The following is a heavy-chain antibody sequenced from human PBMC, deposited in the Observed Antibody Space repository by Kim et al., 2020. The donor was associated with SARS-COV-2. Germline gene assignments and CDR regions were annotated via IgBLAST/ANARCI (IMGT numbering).Heavy chain of an antibody. J-gene: IGHJ2*01. V-gene: IGHV3-11*01. D-gene: IGHD2-2*01. CDR1: GFTFSDYH. CDR2: ISSSGRSI. CDR3: ARDGEYCSSLSCDIFHWYFDL. Sequence: GGSLRLSCAASGFTFSDYHVSWIRQAPGKGLEWVSYISSSGRSIYYADSVKGRFTISRDNAKNSLDLQMNSLRAEDTAVYYCARDGEYCSSLSCDIFHWYFDLWGRGTLVTVSS.